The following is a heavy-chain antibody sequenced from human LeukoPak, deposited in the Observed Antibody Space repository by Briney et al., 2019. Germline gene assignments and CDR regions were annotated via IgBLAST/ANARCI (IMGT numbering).Heavy chain of an antibody. CDR2: ISAYNGNT. CDR1: GYTFTSYG. V-gene: IGHV1-18*01. J-gene: IGHJ5*02. CDR3: ARTKLVRGVTGYNWFDP. Sequence: GASVKVSCKASGYTFTSYGISWVRQAPGQGLEWMGWISAYNGNTNYAQKLQGRVTMTTDTSTSTAYMELRSLRSDDTAVYYCARTKLVRGVTGYNWFDPWGQGTLVTVSS. D-gene: IGHD3-10*01.